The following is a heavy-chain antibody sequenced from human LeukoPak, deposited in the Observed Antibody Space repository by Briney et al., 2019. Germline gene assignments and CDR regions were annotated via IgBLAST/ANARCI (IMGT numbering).Heavy chain of an antibody. CDR1: GGSISSYY. J-gene: IGHJ6*03. Sequence: PSETLSLTCTVSGGSISSYYWSWIRQPPGKGLEWIGYIYYSGSTNYNPSPKSRVTISVDTSKNQFSLKLSSVTAADTAVYYCARIPNSGSYLGAYYYYYMDVWGKGTTVTVSS. D-gene: IGHD1-26*01. CDR3: ARIPNSGSYLGAYYYYYMDV. CDR2: IYYSGST. V-gene: IGHV4-59*08.